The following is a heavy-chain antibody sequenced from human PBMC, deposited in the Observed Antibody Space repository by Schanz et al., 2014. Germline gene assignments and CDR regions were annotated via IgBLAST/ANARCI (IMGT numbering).Heavy chain of an antibody. CDR3: AKDHPSSGWPAFDD. Sequence: VQLLESGGGLVQPGGSLRLSCTVSGFTVNNYAMNWVRQAPGRGLEWVSGITRQGTTYYADFVNGRFSIARDLSTSAQYLQMNSLRANNSANYDCAKDHPSSGWPAFDDWGQGTQVTVSS. CDR1: GFTVNNYA. V-gene: IGHV3-23*01. D-gene: IGHD6-19*01. CDR2: ITRQGTT. J-gene: IGHJ4*02.